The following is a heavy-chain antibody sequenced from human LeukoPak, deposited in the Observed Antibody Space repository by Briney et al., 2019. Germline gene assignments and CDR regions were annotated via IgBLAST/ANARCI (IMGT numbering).Heavy chain of an antibody. V-gene: IGHV1-18*01. D-gene: IGHD1-26*01. CDR2: ISTYNGNT. Sequence: ASVKVSCKVSGYTFTSYGISWVRQAPGQGLEWMGWISTYNGNTNYAQKLQGRVTMTTDTSTSTVYMELRSLGSDDTAVYYCARDKPGIVGVTATFDPWGQGTLVTVSS. CDR1: GYTFTSYG. CDR3: ARDKPGIVGVTATFDP. J-gene: IGHJ5*02.